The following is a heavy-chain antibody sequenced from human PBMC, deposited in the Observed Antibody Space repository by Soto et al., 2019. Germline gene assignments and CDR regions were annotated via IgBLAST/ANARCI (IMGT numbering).Heavy chain of an antibody. CDR1: GDSVPSNSAA. Sequence: SQTLSLTCAISGDSVPSNSAAWNWIRQSPSRGLEWLGRTYYRSKWYNDYAVSVKSRITINPDTSKNQFSLQLNSVTPEDTAVYYCARVPSNYGGNTPLNYYYGMDVWGQGTTVTVSS. V-gene: IGHV6-1*01. J-gene: IGHJ6*02. D-gene: IGHD4-17*01. CDR2: TYYRSKWYN. CDR3: ARVPSNYGGNTPLNYYYGMDV.